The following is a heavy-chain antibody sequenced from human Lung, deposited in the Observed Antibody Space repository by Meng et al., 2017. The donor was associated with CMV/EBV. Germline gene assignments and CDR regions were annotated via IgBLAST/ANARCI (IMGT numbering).Heavy chain of an antibody. D-gene: IGHD6-6*01. CDR1: GYTFTSYD. CDR2: MNPNSGNT. Sequence: ASXXVSXKASGYTFTSYDINWVRQATGQGLEWMGWMNPNSGNTGYAQKFQDRVTITADKSTSTAYMELNSLRSEDTAVYYCSDYRLYSSSSFVQGYYNGVDVWXQGTMVTVSS. CDR3: SDYRLYSSSSFVQGYYNGVDV. J-gene: IGHJ6*02. V-gene: IGHV1-8*01.